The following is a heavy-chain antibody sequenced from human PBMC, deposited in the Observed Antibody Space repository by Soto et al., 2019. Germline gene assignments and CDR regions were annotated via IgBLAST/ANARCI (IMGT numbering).Heavy chain of an antibody. J-gene: IGHJ3*02. Sequence: GYSFTSYWIGWVRQMPGKGLEWMGIIYPGDSDTRYSPSFQGQVTISADKSISTAYLQWSSLKASDTAMYYCAKHRDQSGVDAFDSWGQGTMVTVSS. CDR1: GYSFTSYW. CDR3: AKHRDQSGVDAFDS. CDR2: IYPGDSDT. V-gene: IGHV5-51*01. D-gene: IGHD3-3*01.